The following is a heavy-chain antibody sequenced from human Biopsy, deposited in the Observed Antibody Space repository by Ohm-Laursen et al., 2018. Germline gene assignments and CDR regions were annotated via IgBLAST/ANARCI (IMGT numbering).Heavy chain of an antibody. V-gene: IGHV1-24*01. CDR3: ARLTGDPSY. D-gene: IGHD7-27*01. CDR2: FAPENGKT. Sequence: VSVKVSCKVSGYAVTEFSMHWVRQAPGKGLEWMGGFAPENGKTIYAQKFQGRITMTEDTSTDTAYMELSSLRSEDTAVYYCARLTGDPSYWGQGILVTVSS. CDR1: GYAVTEFS. J-gene: IGHJ4*02.